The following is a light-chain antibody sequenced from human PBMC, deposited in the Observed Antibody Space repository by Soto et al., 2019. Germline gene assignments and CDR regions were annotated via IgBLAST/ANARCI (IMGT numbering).Light chain of an antibody. CDR2: EVS. CDR3: SPFAGNHNVL. CDR1: SSDVGGYNY. V-gene: IGLV2-8*01. J-gene: IGLJ2*01. Sequence: QSALTQPPSASGSPGQSVTISCTGTSSDVGGYNYVSWYKQHPGKAPKLLISEVSKRPSGVPDRFSGSKSGNTASLTVSGLQPEDEVDYYSSPFAGNHNVLFGGGTKLTV.